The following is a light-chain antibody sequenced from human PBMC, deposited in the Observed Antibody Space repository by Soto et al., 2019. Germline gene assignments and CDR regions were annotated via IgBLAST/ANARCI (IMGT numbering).Light chain of an antibody. J-gene: IGKJ2*01. CDR1: QPISNY. V-gene: IGKV1-39*01. CDR2: AAS. CDR3: QQSYPFPFT. Sequence: DIQMTQSPSSLSASVGDRVTITCRASQPISNYLNWYQQKPGKAPKFLISAASTLQSGVPSRFSGYGSGTDFTLAISSLHPDDFATYYCQQSYPFPFTFGQGTKLDIK.